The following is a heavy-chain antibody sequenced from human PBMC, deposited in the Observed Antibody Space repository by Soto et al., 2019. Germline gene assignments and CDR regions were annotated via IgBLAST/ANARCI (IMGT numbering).Heavy chain of an antibody. CDR3: VSDLNYDESSGYRYYYGIDV. Sequence: GGSLRLSCAASGFTFSSYGMHWVRQAPGKGLEWVSVIYSSGSTYYADSAKGRFTISRDNSKNTLYLQMNSLRAEETAVYYCVSDLNYDESSGYRYYYGIDVWGQGTTVTVSS. V-gene: IGHV3-53*01. CDR1: GFTFSSYG. J-gene: IGHJ6*02. CDR2: IYSSGST. D-gene: IGHD3-22*01.